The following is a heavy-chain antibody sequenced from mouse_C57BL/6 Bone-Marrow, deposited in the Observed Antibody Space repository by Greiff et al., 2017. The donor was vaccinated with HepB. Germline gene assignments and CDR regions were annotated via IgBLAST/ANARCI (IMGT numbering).Heavy chain of an antibody. D-gene: IGHD1-1*01. CDR3: AREDCGSSLYAMDY. CDR2: INPSTGGT. J-gene: IGHJ4*01. Sequence: EVQLQPSGPELVKPGASVKISCTASGYSFTGYYLNWVKQSPEKSLEWIGEINPSTGGTTYNQKFKAKTTLTVDKLSSTAYMQLKSLTSEDSAVYYCAREDCGSSLYAMDYWGQGTSVTVSS. CDR1: GYSFTGYY. V-gene: IGHV1-42*01.